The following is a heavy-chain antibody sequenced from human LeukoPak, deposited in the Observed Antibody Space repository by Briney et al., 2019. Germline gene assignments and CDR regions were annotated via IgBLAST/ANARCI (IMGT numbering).Heavy chain of an antibody. CDR2: ISYDGSNK. CDR3: ARESGSYYQSIDY. D-gene: IGHD1-26*01. Sequence: GGSLRLSCAASGFTFSGYPIHWVRQAPGKGLEWVAVISYDGSNKYYADSVKGRFTISRDNSKNTLYLQMNSLRAEDTAVYYCARESGSYYQSIDYWGQGTLVTVSS. V-gene: IGHV3-30-3*01. J-gene: IGHJ4*02. CDR1: GFTFSGYP.